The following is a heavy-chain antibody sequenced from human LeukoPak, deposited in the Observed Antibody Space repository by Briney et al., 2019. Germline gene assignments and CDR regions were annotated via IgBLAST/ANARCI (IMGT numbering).Heavy chain of an antibody. CDR1: GYTPTGFD. J-gene: IGHJ4*02. Sequence: ASVKLSCTASGYTPTGFDINWVRESTSQGLEGMGWMNPNSGNTGYAQKFQGRVTMTRKTSIRTAYMELSSLRSEDAAVYYWARGGSRTRCSGGSCPGYWGQGTLVTVSS. D-gene: IGHD2-15*01. CDR3: ARGGSRTRCSGGSCPGY. CDR2: MNPNSGNT. V-gene: IGHV1-8*01.